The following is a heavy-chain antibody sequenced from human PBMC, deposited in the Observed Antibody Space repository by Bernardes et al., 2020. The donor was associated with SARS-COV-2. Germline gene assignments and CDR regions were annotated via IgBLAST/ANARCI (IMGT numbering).Heavy chain of an antibody. D-gene: IGHD3-16*01. CDR1: GYSFSSKW. V-gene: IGHV5-51*01. CDR2: IYPSDSAT. CDR3: ATQISYSYDYSSETDY. J-gene: IGHJ4*02. Sequence: GESLKISCKGSGYSFSSKWIGWVRQMPGKGLEWMGIIYPSDSATTYSPSFQGHVTISVDKSINTAYLQWSSLKASDTAMYYCATQISYSYDYSSETDYWGQGTLVTVSS.